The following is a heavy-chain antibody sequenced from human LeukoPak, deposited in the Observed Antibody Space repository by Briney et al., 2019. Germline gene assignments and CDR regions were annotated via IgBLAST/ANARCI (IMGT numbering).Heavy chain of an antibody. CDR1: GGSISSSSYY. CDR2: IYYRGST. CDR3: ARGYCSGGSCYGLPPPQYQHYYYYYMDV. D-gene: IGHD2-15*01. J-gene: IGHJ6*03. V-gene: IGHV4-39*07. Sequence: SETLSLTCTVSGGSISSSSYYWGWIRQPPGKGLEWIGSIYYRGSTYYNPSLKSRVTISVDTSKNQFSLKLSSVTAADTAVYYCARGYCSGGSCYGLPPPQYQHYYYYYMDVWGKGTTVTVSS.